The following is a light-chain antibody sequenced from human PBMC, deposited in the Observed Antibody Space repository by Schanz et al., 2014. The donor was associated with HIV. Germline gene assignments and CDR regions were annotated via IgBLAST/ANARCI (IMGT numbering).Light chain of an antibody. CDR3: QQRSNWPLT. CDR2: GAS. J-gene: IGKJ4*01. V-gene: IGKV3-11*01. Sequence: EIVLTQSPGTLSLSLGERATLSCRTSQSVSSNLAWYQQKPGQAPRLLISGASTRATGIPARFSGSGSGTDFTLTISSLEPEDFAVYYCQQRSNWPLTFGGGTKVEIK. CDR1: QSVSSN.